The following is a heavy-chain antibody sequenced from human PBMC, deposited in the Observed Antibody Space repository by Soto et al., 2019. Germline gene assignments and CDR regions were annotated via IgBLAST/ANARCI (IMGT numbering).Heavy chain of an antibody. Sequence: QEQLVQSGAEVKKPVSAVKVSCKASGGLFSSYPISWVRQVPGQGLEWMGVIIPVFQTAYYTQRFQGRVTITADESTNTAYMELSRLRSEDTAIYYCARGGSGYTWFNEFWGQGTLVTVSS. CDR2: IIPVFQTA. V-gene: IGHV1-69*01. J-gene: IGHJ4*02. CDR3: ARGGSGYTWFNEF. CDR1: GGLFSSYP. D-gene: IGHD3-22*01.